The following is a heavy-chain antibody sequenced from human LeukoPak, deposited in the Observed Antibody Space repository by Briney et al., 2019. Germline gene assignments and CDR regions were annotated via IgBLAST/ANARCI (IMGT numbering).Heavy chain of an antibody. CDR3: ARVIGSYGYSAY. CDR2: ISSKSSAI. CDR1: GFSFSSYS. D-gene: IGHD3-16*01. Sequence: GGSLRLSCAASGFSFSSYSMNWVRQAPGKGLEGLSYISSKSSAIYYADSLKDRFTISRDNAKNSLYLQMDSLRAEDTAVYYCARVIGSYGYSAYWGQGTLVTVSS. V-gene: IGHV3-48*04. J-gene: IGHJ4*02.